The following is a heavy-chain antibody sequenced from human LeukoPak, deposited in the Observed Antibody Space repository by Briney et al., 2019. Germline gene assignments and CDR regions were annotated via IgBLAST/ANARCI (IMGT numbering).Heavy chain of an antibody. CDR1: GYSFTSYW. Sequence: GESLKISCKGSGYSFTSYWISWVRQMPGKGLEWMGRIDPSDSYTNYSPSFQGHVTISADKSISTAYLQWSSLKAPDTAMCYCARRSGYSYGRDDYYYYGMDVWGQGTTVTVSS. CDR2: IDPSDSYT. CDR3: ARRSGYSYGRDDYYYYGMDV. D-gene: IGHD5-18*01. V-gene: IGHV5-10-1*01. J-gene: IGHJ6*02.